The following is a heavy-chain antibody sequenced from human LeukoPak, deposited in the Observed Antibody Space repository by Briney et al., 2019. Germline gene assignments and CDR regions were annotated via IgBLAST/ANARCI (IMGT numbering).Heavy chain of an antibody. CDR1: GFTFSSYG. CDR3: ARDQGLRYFDWLFSGGYYYGMDV. J-gene: IGHJ6*02. V-gene: IGHV3-30*03. Sequence: GRSLRLSCAASGFTFSSYGMHWVRQAPGKGLEWVAVISYDGSNKYYAGSVKGRFTISRDNSKNTLYLQMNSLRAEDTAVYYCARDQGLRYFDWLFSGGYYYGMDVWGQGTTVTVSS. D-gene: IGHD3-9*01. CDR2: ISYDGSNK.